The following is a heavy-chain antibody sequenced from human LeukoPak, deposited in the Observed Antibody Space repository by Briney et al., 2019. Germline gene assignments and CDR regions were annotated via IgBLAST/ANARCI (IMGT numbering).Heavy chain of an antibody. V-gene: IGHV3-7*01. CDR2: IKQDGSEK. CDR3: ASSSLMVYARDAFDI. J-gene: IGHJ3*02. D-gene: IGHD2-8*01. CDR1: GFTVSSNY. Sequence: GGSLRLSCAASGFTVSSNYMSWVRQAPGKGLEWVANIKQDGSEKYYVDSVKGRFTISRDNAKNSLYLQMNSLRAEDTAVYYCASSSLMVYARDAFDIWGQGTMVTVSS.